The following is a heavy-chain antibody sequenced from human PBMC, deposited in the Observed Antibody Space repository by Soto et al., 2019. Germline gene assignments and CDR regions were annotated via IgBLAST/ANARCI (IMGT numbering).Heavy chain of an antibody. CDR1: GFAFDRFS. CDR3: ARDQGYCGGGGCYGLFDP. Sequence: EVQLVESGGGLVQPGGSLRLSCAASGFAFDRFSMSWVRQAPGKGLEWVSSITAYSSYVYYADSLKGRFTISRDNAKNSVYLKISGLRVDDTATSYCARDQGYCGGGGCYGLFDPWGQGTLVTVSS. V-gene: IGHV3-21*02. CDR2: ITAYSSYV. J-gene: IGHJ5*02. D-gene: IGHD2-15*01.